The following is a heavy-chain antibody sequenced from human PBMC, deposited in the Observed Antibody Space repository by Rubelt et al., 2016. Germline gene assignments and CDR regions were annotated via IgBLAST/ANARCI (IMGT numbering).Heavy chain of an antibody. D-gene: IGHD5-18*01. V-gene: IGHV3-53*01. CDR2: VFAGGNT. Sequence: EVQLVESGGGLIQAGGSLRLSCAASGFTVSSNYMSWVRQAPGRGLEWVSIVFAGGNTYYAASVNGRFTSSRDISRNMLYLQLSSLRLEDTAVYFCARGVVDTTFINWGQGTLVTVSS. CDR1: GFTVSSNY. CDR3: ARGVVDTTFIN. J-gene: IGHJ4*02.